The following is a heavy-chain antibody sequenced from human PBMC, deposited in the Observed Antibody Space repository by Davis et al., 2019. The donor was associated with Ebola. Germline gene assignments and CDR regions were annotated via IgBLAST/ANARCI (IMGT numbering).Heavy chain of an antibody. J-gene: IGHJ4*02. Sequence: GESLKISCAASGFIFSSYAMTWVRQAPGKGLEWVSTITGGDRSTFYADSVKGRFIISRDNSKKALYLQLNNLRADDTAVYYCAKPLTSEWQWLIPDFDSWGQGTLVTVSS. CDR3: AKPLTSEWQWLIPDFDS. CDR1: GFIFSSYA. V-gene: IGHV3-23*01. CDR2: ITGGDRST. D-gene: IGHD6-19*01.